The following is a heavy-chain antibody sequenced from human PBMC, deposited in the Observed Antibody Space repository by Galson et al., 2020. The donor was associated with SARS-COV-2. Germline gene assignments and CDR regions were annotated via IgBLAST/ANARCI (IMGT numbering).Heavy chain of an antibody. CDR2: ITHSGSS. CDR1: GGSFSGYY. Sequence: SETLSLTCAVYGGSFSGYYWTWIRQPPGKGLEWIGEITHSGSSNYNPSLKSRVTMSVDTSKNQFSLKLSSVTSPDTGVYYCPKRNELVWSVQVLLSNYNYGMDVWCQGTTVTVSS. V-gene: IGHV4-34*01. D-gene: IGHD3-10*01. CDR3: PKRNELVWSVQVLLSNYNYGMDV. J-gene: IGHJ6*02.